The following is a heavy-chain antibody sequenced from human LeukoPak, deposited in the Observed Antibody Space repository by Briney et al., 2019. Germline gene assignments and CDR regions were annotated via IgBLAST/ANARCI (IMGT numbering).Heavy chain of an antibody. V-gene: IGHV3-30-3*01. D-gene: IGHD2-2*01. CDR1: GFTFSRFA. CDR3: ARDDPGDQLPGYYYYMDV. Sequence: PGRSLRLSCSASGFTFSRFALHWVRQAPGKGLEWVAVISSDGSNKYYADSVKGRFTISRDNAKNSLYLQMNSLRAEDTAVYYCARDDPGDQLPGYYYYMDVWGKGTTVTVSS. CDR2: ISSDGSNK. J-gene: IGHJ6*03.